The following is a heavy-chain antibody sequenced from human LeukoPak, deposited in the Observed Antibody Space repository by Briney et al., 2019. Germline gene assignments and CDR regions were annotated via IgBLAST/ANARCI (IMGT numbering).Heavy chain of an antibody. CDR1: GYSFSTHW. J-gene: IGHJ3*02. D-gene: IGHD3-22*01. Sequence: ASVKVSCKASGYSFSTHWMHWVRQAPGQGLEWMGIINPSGGFTSYAQKLQGRVTVTRDMSTSTAYMELSSLRSEDTAAYYCARVIVGSYAFDIWGQGTMVTVSS. V-gene: IGHV1-46*01. CDR2: INPSGGFT. CDR3: ARVIVGSYAFDI.